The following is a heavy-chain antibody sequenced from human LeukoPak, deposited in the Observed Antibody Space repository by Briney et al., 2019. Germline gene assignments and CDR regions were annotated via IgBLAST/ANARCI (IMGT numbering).Heavy chain of an antibody. CDR1: GFTFGKYW. V-gene: IGHV3-7*01. CDR3: TRDFDFSSAI. J-gene: IGHJ4*02. Sequence: GGSLRLSCVASGFTFGKYWMSWVRQAPGKGLEWVANIKLDGSEKNYVDSVKGRFTTSRDNAKNTLFLQMNSLRAEDTAVYYCTRDFDFSSAIWGQGTLVTVSS. D-gene: IGHD3-3*01. CDR2: IKLDGSEK.